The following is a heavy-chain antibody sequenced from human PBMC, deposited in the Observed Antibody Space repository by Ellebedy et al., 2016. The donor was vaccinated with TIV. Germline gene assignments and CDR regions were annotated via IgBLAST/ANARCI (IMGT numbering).Heavy chain of an antibody. CDR2: VSAYSGNT. CDR3: ARYSGSGTYYRNGMDV. Sequence: AASVKVSCKSSGYTFIDYGVTWVRQAPGQGFDWMGWVSAYSGNTNYAENLQGRVTMTTDTSTDTAYMELRSLRSDDTAVYFCARYSGSGTYYRNGMDVWGQGTTVTVSS. J-gene: IGHJ6*02. D-gene: IGHD3-10*01. CDR1: GYTFIDYG. V-gene: IGHV1-18*01.